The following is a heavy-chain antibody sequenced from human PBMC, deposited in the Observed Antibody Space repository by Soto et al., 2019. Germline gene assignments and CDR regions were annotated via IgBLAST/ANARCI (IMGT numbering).Heavy chain of an antibody. V-gene: IGHV4-4*02. D-gene: IGHD1-7*01. CDR1: GGSISSNNW. CDR3: ARDVPLELAVEDY. Sequence: QVQLQESGPGLVKPSGTLSLTCAVSGGSISSNNWWRWVRQPPGKGLEWIGEIYHSGSTNYNPSLKSRVTISIDKSKNQFSLNLTSVTVADTAVYYCARDVPLELAVEDYWGQGTLVTVSS. J-gene: IGHJ4*02. CDR2: IYHSGST.